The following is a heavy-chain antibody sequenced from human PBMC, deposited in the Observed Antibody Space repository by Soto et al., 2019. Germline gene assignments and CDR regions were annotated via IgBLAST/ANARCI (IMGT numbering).Heavy chain of an antibody. CDR2: IYYSGST. D-gene: IGHD2-15*01. Sequence: QVQLQESGPGLVKPSQTLSLTCTVSGGSISSGDYYWSWIRQPPGKGLEWIGYIYYSGSTYYNPSLKRRVTISVDTSKTQFSLKLSSVTAADTAVYYCAGTYCLGGSCYHFDSWGQGTLVTLSS. CDR3: AGTYCLGGSCYHFDS. V-gene: IGHV4-30-4*01. J-gene: IGHJ4*02. CDR1: GGSISSGDYY.